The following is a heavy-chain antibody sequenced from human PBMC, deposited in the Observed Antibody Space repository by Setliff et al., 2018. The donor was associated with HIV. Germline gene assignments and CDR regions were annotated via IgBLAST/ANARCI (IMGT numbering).Heavy chain of an antibody. D-gene: IGHD3-9*01. J-gene: IGHJ4*02. Sequence: SETLSLTCAASGYSISSDYYWGWIRQPPGKGLEWIGSIYHSGNTYYNPSLKSRVTISVDASKSQFSLKVSSVTAADAAVYYCARAQLRYLANDFYFDSWGQGTPVTVSS. CDR2: IYHSGNT. CDR1: GYSISSDYY. CDR3: ARAQLRYLANDFYFDS. V-gene: IGHV4-38-2*01.